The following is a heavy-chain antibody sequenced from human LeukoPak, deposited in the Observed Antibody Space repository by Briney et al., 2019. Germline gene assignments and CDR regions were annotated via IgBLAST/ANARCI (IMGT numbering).Heavy chain of an antibody. CDR2: ISSSSSYI. J-gene: IGHJ4*02. V-gene: IGHV3-21*01. CDR3: ARSTIVVVPAPDY. Sequence: GGSLRLSCAASGFTFSSYSMNWVRQAPGKGLEWVSSISSSSSYIYYADSVKGRFTISRDNAKNSLYLQMNSLRAEDTAVYYCARSTIVVVPAPDYWGQGTLVTVSS. D-gene: IGHD2-2*01. CDR1: GFTFSSYS.